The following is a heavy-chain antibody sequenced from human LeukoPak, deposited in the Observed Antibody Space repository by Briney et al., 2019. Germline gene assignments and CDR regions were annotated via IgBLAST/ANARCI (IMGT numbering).Heavy chain of an antibody. CDR1: GYTFTGYY. Sequence: AASVKVSCEASGYTFTGYYMHWVRQAPGQGLEWMGWVNPNSGGTNYAQKFQGRVTMTRDTSISTAYMELSRLRSDDTAVYYCARVPAAMDWFDPWGQGTLVTVSS. CDR3: ARVPAAMDWFDP. J-gene: IGHJ5*02. D-gene: IGHD2-2*01. CDR2: VNPNSGGT. V-gene: IGHV1-2*02.